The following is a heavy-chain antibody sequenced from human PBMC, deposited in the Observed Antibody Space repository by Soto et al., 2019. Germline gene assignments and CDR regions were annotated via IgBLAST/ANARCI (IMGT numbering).Heavy chain of an antibody. CDR3: GGTYYYDSSGSDYFDY. D-gene: IGHD3-22*01. V-gene: IGHV3-15*07. Sequence: EVQLVESGGGLVKPGGSLRLSCAASGFTFSNAWMNWVRQAPGKGLEWVGRIKSKTDGGTTDYAAPVKGRFTISRDDSKNTLYLQMNSLKTEDTAVYYCGGTYYYDSSGSDYFDYWGQGTLVTVSS. CDR1: GFTFSNAW. J-gene: IGHJ4*02. CDR2: IKSKTDGGTT.